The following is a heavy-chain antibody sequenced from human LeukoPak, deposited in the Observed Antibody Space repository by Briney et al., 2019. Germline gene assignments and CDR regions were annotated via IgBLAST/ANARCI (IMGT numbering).Heavy chain of an antibody. CDR3: ARGTRGTVPTTFDY. Sequence: PSETLSLTCAVYGGSFSGYYWSWIRQPPGKGLEWIGEINHSGSTNYNPSLKSRVTISVDTSKNQFSLKLSSVTAADTAAYYCARGTRGTVPTTFDYWGQGTLVTVSS. CDR2: INHSGST. V-gene: IGHV4-34*01. CDR1: GGSFSGYY. J-gene: IGHJ4*02. D-gene: IGHD1/OR15-1a*01.